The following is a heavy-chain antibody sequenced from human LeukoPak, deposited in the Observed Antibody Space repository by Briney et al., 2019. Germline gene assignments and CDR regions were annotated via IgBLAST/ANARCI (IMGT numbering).Heavy chain of an antibody. J-gene: IGHJ3*02. Sequence: QPGGSLRLSWAASELTFSNYVMHWVRQAPGKGLEWVAFKWYDGSEKCYADSVKSRFTISRDNSQSTLYLQMNSLRDEDTAVYYCATVLLVGAESGSGSAFDIWGQGTKVTVSS. CDR3: ATVLLVGAESGSGSAFDI. V-gene: IGHV3-30*02. CDR2: KWYDGSEK. CDR1: ELTFSNYV. D-gene: IGHD6-19*01.